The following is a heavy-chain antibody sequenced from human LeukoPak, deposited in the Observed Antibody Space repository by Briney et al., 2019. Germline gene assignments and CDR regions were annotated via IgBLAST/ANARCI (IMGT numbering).Heavy chain of an antibody. Sequence: GGSLRLSCAASGFTFSSYWMHWVRQAPGKGLVWVSRINSDGSSTSYADSVKGRVTISRVQSTNTVYLQMNSLRADDTAVYYCAKAHCSSTSCSRADNWGQGTLVTVSS. V-gene: IGHV3-74*01. CDR1: GFTFSSYW. J-gene: IGHJ4*02. CDR3: AKAHCSSTSCSRADN. D-gene: IGHD2-2*01. CDR2: INSDGSST.